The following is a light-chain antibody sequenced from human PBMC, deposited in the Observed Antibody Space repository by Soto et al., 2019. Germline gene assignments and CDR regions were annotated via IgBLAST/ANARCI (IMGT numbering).Light chain of an antibody. CDR1: SSDVGGYNY. J-gene: IGLJ2*01. V-gene: IGLV2-14*01. CDR2: DVS. Sequence: QSALTQPASVSGSPGQSITISCTGTSSDVGGYNYVSWYQQHPGKAPKLMIYDVSNRPSGVSNRFSGSKSGNTASLTISGLQAEDEADYYCSSYTSRSTHVVFGGGTKQTVL. CDR3: SSYTSRSTHVV.